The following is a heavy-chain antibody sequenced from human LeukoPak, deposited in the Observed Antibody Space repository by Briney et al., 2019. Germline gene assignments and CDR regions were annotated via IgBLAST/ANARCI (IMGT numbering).Heavy chain of an antibody. D-gene: IGHD3-22*01. CDR1: DGSFSGYY. V-gene: IGHV4-34*01. CDR2: INHSGST. J-gene: IGHJ6*02. CDR3: ARGPYYDSSGTEYYYYYYGMDV. Sequence: SETLSLTCAVYDGSFSGYYWSWIRQPPGKGLEWIGEINHSGSTNYNPSLKSRVTISIDTSKNQFSLKLSSVTAADTAVYYCARGPYYDSSGTEYYYYYYGMDVWGQGTTVTVSS.